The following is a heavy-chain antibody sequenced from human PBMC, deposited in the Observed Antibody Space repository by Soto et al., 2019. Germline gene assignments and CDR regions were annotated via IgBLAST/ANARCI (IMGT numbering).Heavy chain of an antibody. CDR2: INGDGTGT. V-gene: IGHV3-74*01. D-gene: IGHD3-10*01. CDR1: GFTFSNYW. CDR3: GRGASGSYRRDY. Sequence: EVQLVESGGGLVQPGGSLRLYCAASGFTFSNYWMHWVRQAPGKGLVWVSRINGDGTGTNYADSVKGQFTISRDNAKNTLYLQMNSLRAEDTAVYYCGRGASGSYRRDYGGQGTLVIVSS. J-gene: IGHJ4*02.